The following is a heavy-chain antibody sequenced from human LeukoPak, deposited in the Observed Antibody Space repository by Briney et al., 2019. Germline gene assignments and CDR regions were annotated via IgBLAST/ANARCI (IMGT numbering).Heavy chain of an antibody. CDR3: ASSPPGGYDSSGYYEPNWFDP. V-gene: IGHV4-4*07. Sequence: SETLSLTCTVSGGSISSYYWSWIRQPAGKGLEWIGRIYTSGSTNYNTSLKSRVTMSVDTSKNQFSLKLSSVTAADTAVYYCASSPPGGYDSSGYYEPNWFDPWGQGTLVTVSS. CDR2: IYTSGST. CDR1: GGSISSYY. D-gene: IGHD3-22*01. J-gene: IGHJ5*02.